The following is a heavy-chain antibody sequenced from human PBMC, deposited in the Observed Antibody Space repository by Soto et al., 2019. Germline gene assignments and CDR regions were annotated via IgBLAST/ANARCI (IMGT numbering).Heavy chain of an antibody. V-gene: IGHV1-18*01. CDR1: GYTFTSYG. Sequence: ASVKVSCKASGYTFTSYGISWVRQAPGQGLEWMGWISAYNGNTNYAQKLQGRVTMTTDTSTSTAYMERRSLRYDDTAVYYCARGCSGGSCYFAFDIWGQGKMVTVSS. CDR3: ARGCSGGSCYFAFDI. CDR2: ISAYNGNT. D-gene: IGHD2-15*01. J-gene: IGHJ3*02.